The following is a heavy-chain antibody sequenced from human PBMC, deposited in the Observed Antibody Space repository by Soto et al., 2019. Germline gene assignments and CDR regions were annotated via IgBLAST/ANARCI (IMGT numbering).Heavy chain of an antibody. J-gene: IGHJ6*02. CDR2: INAGNGNT. CDR1: GYTFTSYA. CDR3: AREFGSSWRNYYYYGMDV. D-gene: IGHD6-13*01. Sequence: QVQLVQSGAEVKKPGASVKVSCKASGYTFTSYAMHWVRQAPGQRLEWMGWINAGNGNTKYSQKFQGRVTITRDTSASTAYMELSSLRSEDTAVYYCAREFGSSWRNYYYYGMDVWGQGTTVTVSS. V-gene: IGHV1-3*01.